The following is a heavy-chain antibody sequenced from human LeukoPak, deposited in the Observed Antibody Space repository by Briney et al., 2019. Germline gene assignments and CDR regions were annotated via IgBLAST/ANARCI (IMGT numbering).Heavy chain of an antibody. J-gene: IGHJ4*02. CDR2: IKQDGSEK. CDR1: GFTFSSYW. Sequence: GGSLRLSCAASGFTFSSYWMSWVRQAPGKGLEWVANIKQDGSEKYYVDSVKGRFTISRDNAKNSLYLQMNSLRAEDTAVYYCARGHSSSWTKYYFDYWGQGTLVTVSS. V-gene: IGHV3-7*01. D-gene: IGHD6-13*01. CDR3: ARGHSSSWTKYYFDY.